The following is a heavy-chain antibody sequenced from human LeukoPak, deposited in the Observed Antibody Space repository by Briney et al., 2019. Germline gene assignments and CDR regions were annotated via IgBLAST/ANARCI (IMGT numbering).Heavy chain of an antibody. D-gene: IGHD3-22*01. V-gene: IGHV3-23*01. Sequence: PGGSLRLSCAASGFTFSSYAMSWVRQAPGKGLEWVSAISGSGGSTYYADSVKGRFTISRDNSKNTLYLQMNSLRAEDTAVYYCAKDMSSGYYRYYFDYWGQGTLVTVSS. J-gene: IGHJ4*02. CDR3: AKDMSSGYYRYYFDY. CDR1: GFTFSSYA. CDR2: ISGSGGST.